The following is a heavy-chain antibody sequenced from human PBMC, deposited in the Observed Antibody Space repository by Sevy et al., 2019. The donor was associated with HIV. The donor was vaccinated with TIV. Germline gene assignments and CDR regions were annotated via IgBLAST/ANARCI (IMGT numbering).Heavy chain of an antibody. J-gene: IGHJ4*02. Sequence: GGSLRLSCAASGFTFSSYAMSWVRQAPGKWLEWVSAISGSGGSTYYADSVKGRFTISRDNSKNTLYLQMNSLRAEDTAVYYCAKDPSDSSGYYPMYYFDYWGQGTLVTVSS. D-gene: IGHD3-22*01. V-gene: IGHV3-23*01. CDR2: ISGSGGST. CDR1: GFTFSSYA. CDR3: AKDPSDSSGYYPMYYFDY.